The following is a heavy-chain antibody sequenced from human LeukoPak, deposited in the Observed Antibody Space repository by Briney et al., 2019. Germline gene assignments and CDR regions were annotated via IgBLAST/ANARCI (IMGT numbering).Heavy chain of an antibody. Sequence: GGSLRLSCAATGFTFSHFGMHWVRQAPGKGLEWVAVIWYNGRNQYYRDSVKGRFTISRDNFKNTLHLQMNSLRVEDTAMYYCVREGTSGNGDGYNSYDYWGQGTLVTASS. CDR3: VREGTSGNGDGYNSYDY. CDR2: IWYNGRNQ. CDR1: GFTFSHFG. J-gene: IGHJ4*02. D-gene: IGHD5-24*01. V-gene: IGHV3-33*01.